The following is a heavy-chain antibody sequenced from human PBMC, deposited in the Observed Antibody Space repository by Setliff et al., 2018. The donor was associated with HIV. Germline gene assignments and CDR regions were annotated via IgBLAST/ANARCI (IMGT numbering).Heavy chain of an antibody. V-gene: IGHV1-2*02. CDR1: GYLFTDYF. D-gene: IGHD1-1*01. CDR2: ISPNNGDK. CDR3: ARQLSNSFDY. Sequence: ASVKVSCKTSGYLFTDYFLHWVRQAPGQGLEWMGWISPNNGDKKIPQKFRGSVTMTRDRSINTAYMEFTGLTSDDTAVYYCARQLSNSFDYWGPGTLVTVSS. J-gene: IGHJ4*02.